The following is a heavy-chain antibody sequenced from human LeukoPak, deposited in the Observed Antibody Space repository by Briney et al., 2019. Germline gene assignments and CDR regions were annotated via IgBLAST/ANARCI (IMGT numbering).Heavy chain of an antibody. V-gene: IGHV3-30*18. CDR3: AKELGQYQPLLLDY. CDR1: GFTVSSSY. Sequence: GGSLRLSCAGSGFTVSSSYMSWVRQSPGKGLEWVAVISYDGSNKYYADSVKGRFTISRDNSKNTLYLQMNSLRAEDTAVYYCAKELGQYQPLLLDYWGQGTLVTVSS. D-gene: IGHD2-2*01. CDR2: ISYDGSNK. J-gene: IGHJ4*02.